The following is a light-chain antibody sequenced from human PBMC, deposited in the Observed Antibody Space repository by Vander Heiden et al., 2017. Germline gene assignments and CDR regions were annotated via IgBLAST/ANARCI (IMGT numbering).Light chain of an antibody. CDR1: SRDVGRFNL. CDR3: VSYAGRLYV. CDR2: EGT. Sequence: QSALTQPASVSGSPGQSITISSAGTSRDVGRFNLVSWYQQHPGKTPEVVIDEGTKRPSGVSNRSSGAKSGNTASLTIAGLQAEDEADYYCVSYAGRLYVFGTGTTVTVL. J-gene: IGLJ1*01. V-gene: IGLV2-23*01.